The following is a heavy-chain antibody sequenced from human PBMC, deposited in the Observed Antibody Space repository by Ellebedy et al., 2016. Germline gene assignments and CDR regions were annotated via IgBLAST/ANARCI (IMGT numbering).Heavy chain of an antibody. Sequence: GESLKISCAASGFTFSSYAMSWVRQAPGKGLEWVSAISGSGNSPYYADSVKGRFTISRDNSKNTLYLQMNSLRAEDTAVYYCAKDRDNTSPEAFDYWGQGTLVTVSS. D-gene: IGHD1-14*01. CDR2: ISGSGNSP. J-gene: IGHJ4*02. CDR1: GFTFSSYA. V-gene: IGHV3-23*01. CDR3: AKDRDNTSPEAFDY.